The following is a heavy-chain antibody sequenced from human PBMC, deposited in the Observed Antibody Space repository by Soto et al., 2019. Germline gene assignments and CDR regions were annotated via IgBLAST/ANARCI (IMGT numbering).Heavy chain of an antibody. J-gene: IGHJ4*02. V-gene: IGHV1-18*01. D-gene: IGHD3-16*02. CDR3: ARDWGSDRNDY. Sequence: QVQLLQSGAEVKKPGASVTVSCKASGYTFTSYGISWVRQAPGQGLEWMGWISAYTGNTNYAQKLQGRVTMTTDTSKGTADMALRSLRSDDTAVYYCARDWGSDRNDYCGQGPLVTVSS. CDR2: ISAYTGNT. CDR1: GYTFTSYG.